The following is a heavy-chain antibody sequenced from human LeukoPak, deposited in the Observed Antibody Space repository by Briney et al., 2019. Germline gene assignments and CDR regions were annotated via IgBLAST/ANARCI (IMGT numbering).Heavy chain of an antibody. CDR2: ISSSSSYI. J-gene: IGHJ3*02. D-gene: IGHD1-26*01. CDR3: ARGGSYDAFDI. CDR1: GFTFSSYS. Sequence: GGSLRLSCAASGFTFSSYSMNRVRQAPGKGLEWVSSISSSSSYIYYADSVKGRFTISRDNAKNSLYLQMNSLRAEDTAVYYCARGGSYDAFDIWGQGTMLTVSS. V-gene: IGHV3-21*01.